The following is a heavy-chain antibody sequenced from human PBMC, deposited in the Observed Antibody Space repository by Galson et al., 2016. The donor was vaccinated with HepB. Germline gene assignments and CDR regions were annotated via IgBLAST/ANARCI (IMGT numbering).Heavy chain of an antibody. Sequence: TLSLTCTVSGGSISSGGYFWSWIRQHPGKGLEWMGYIFYSGSTYYNPSLRSRVTISLGTSKNQFSLKLSSVTAADTAVYYCARDGGGNPEYFQHWGQGTLVSVSS. V-gene: IGHV4-31*03. CDR2: IFYSGST. J-gene: IGHJ1*01. D-gene: IGHD4-23*01. CDR1: GGSISSGGYF. CDR3: ARDGGGNPEYFQH.